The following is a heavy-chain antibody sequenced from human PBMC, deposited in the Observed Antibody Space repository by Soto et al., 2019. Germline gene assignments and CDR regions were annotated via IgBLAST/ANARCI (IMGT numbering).Heavy chain of an antibody. CDR2: IYPGDSDT. Sequence: PGESLKISCKGSGYSFTSYWIGWVRQMPGKGLEWMGIIYPGDSDTRYSPSFQGQVTISADKSISTAYLQWSSLKASDTAMYYCARQRSPIAAAGTPQLKQWLVLQFDPWGQGTLVTVSS. V-gene: IGHV5-51*01. J-gene: IGHJ5*01. CDR3: ARQRSPIAAAGTPQLKQWLVLQFDP. D-gene: IGHD6-13*01. CDR1: GYSFTSYW.